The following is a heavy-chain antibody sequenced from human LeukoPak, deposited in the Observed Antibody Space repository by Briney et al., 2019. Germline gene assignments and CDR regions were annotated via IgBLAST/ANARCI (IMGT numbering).Heavy chain of an antibody. D-gene: IGHD3-22*01. CDR2: IYYSGST. CDR1: GGSISSGGYY. CDR3: ARIESGTDSSGYLFDY. J-gene: IGHJ4*02. V-gene: IGHV4-31*03. Sequence: SETLSLTCTVSGGSISSGGYYWSWIPQHPGKGLEWIRYIYYSGSTYYNPSLKSRVTISVDTSKNQFSLKLSSVTAADTAVYYCARIESGTDSSGYLFDYWGQGTLVTVSS.